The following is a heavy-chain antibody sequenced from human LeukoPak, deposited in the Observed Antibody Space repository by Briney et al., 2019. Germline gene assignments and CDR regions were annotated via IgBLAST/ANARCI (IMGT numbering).Heavy chain of an antibody. J-gene: IGHJ4*02. CDR3: ARGSTSLDY. CDR2: IWYDGSNK. Sequence: GGSLRLSRAASGFTFSSYGMHWVRQAPGKGLEWVGVIWYDGSNKYYADSVKGRFTISRDNSKNTLYLQMNSLRAEDMAVYYCARGSTSLDYCGQGTLVTASS. D-gene: IGHD2-2*01. CDR1: GFTFSSYG. V-gene: IGHV3-33*01.